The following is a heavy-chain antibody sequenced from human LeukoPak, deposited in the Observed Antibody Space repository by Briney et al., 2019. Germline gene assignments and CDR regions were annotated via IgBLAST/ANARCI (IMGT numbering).Heavy chain of an antibody. D-gene: IGHD6-19*01. J-gene: IGHJ4*02. CDR1: GFTFSSYA. CDR2: ISGSGGST. CDR3: AKDRTQIAVADPTRDY. V-gene: IGHV3-23*01. Sequence: PGGSLRLSCAASGFTFSSYAMSWVRQAPGKGLEWVSAISGSGGSTYYADSVKGRFTISRDNSKNTLYLQMNSLRAEDTAVYYCAKDRTQIAVADPTRDYWGQGTLVTVSS.